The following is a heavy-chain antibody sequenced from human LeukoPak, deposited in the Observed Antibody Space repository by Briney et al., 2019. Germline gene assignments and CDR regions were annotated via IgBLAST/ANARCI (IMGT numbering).Heavy chain of an antibody. CDR2: IYHSGTT. D-gene: IGHD3-22*01. V-gene: IGHV4-4*02. CDR1: GGSITGTHW. CDR3: ASINYYDSSGSINPFDY. J-gene: IGHJ4*02. Sequence: SETLSLTCAVSGGSITGTHWFSWVRQPPGKGLEWIGEIYHSGTTNYNPSLKSRVTISVDTSKNQFSLKLSSVTAADTAVYYCASINYYDSSGSINPFDYWGQGTLVTVSS.